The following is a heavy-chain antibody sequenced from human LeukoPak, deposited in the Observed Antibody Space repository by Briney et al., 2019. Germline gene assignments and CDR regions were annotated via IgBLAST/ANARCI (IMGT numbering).Heavy chain of an antibody. CDR3: ARGSGRILEWLQAYYMDV. J-gene: IGHJ6*03. D-gene: IGHD3-3*01. CDR1: GYTFTSYY. CDR2: INPSGGST. Sequence: ASVKVSCKASGYTFTSYYMHWVRQAPGQGLEWMGIINPSGGSTSYAQKFQGRVTMTRDMSTSTVYMELSSLRSEDTAVYYCARGSGRILEWLQAYYMDVWGRGTAVTVSS. V-gene: IGHV1-46*01.